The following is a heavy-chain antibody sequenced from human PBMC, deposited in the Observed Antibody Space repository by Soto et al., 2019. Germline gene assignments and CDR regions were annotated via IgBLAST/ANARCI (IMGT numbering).Heavy chain of an antibody. D-gene: IGHD3-3*01. CDR2: MNPNSGNT. Sequence: ASVKVSCKASGYTFTSYDINWVRQATGQGLEWMGWMNPNSGNTGYAQKFQGRVTMTRNTSISTAYMELSSLRSEDTAVYYCARSYDFWSGLYYYMDVWGKGTTVTVS. J-gene: IGHJ6*03. CDR1: GYTFTSYD. V-gene: IGHV1-8*01. CDR3: ARSYDFWSGLYYYMDV.